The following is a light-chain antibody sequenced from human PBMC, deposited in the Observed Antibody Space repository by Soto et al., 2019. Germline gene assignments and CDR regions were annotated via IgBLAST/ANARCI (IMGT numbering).Light chain of an antibody. CDR3: QQSYSAPNT. Sequence: DIQMTQSPSSLSASVGDRVTITCRASQIIYSFLNWYHQKPGKAPKLLIYAASNLQTGVPSRFSGSGSGTDFTLSISSLQPEDFATYYCQQSYSAPNTFGQGTKLEI. V-gene: IGKV1-39*01. CDR2: AAS. CDR1: QIIYSF. J-gene: IGKJ2*01.